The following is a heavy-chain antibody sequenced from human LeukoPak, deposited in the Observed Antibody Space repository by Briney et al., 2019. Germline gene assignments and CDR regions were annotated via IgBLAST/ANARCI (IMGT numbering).Heavy chain of an antibody. V-gene: IGHV3-7*01. CDR3: VVTTRSRSFDY. Sequence: GGSLRLSRAASGFTFSNYWMTWLRQAPGKGLEWVALINQDGRDKKYVDSVKGRFSVSRDNAENSVFLQMDSLRAEDTAFYYCVVTTRSRSFDYWGQGTLVTVSS. CDR1: GFTFSNYW. CDR2: INQDGRDK. J-gene: IGHJ4*02. D-gene: IGHD1-1*01.